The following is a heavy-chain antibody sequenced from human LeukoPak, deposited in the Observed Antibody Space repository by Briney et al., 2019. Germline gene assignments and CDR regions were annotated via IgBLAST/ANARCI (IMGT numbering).Heavy chain of an antibody. CDR2: MNPNSGNT. CDR1: GYTFASYV. D-gene: IGHD4-17*01. V-gene: IGHV1-8*03. J-gene: IGHJ3*02. CDR3: ARASRDYGDYGGDAFDI. Sequence: GASVKVSCKASGYTFASYVINWVRQATGQGLEWMGWMNPNSGNTGYAQKFQGRVTITRNTSISTAYMELSSLRSEDTAVYYCARASRDYGDYGGDAFDIWGQGTMVTVSS.